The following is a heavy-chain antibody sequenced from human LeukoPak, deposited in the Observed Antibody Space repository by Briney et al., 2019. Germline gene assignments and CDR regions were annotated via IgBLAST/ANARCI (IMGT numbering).Heavy chain of an antibody. CDR1: GGSFSGYY. CDR2: INHSGST. Sequence: SETLSLTCAVYGGSFSGYYWSWIRQPPGKGLEWIGEINHSGSTNYNPSLKSRVTISVDTSKNQFSLKLSSVTAADTAVYYCARGGESRIAEAGTVADYWGQGTLVTVSS. J-gene: IGHJ4*02. V-gene: IGHV4-34*01. CDR3: ARGGESRIAEAGTVADY. D-gene: IGHD6-13*01.